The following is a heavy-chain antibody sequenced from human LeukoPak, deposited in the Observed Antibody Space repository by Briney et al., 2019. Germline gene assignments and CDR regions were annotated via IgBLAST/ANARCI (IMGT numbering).Heavy chain of an antibody. D-gene: IGHD3-22*01. Sequence: ASVKVSCKASGYTFTSYDINWVRQATGQGLEWMGWMNPNSGNTGYAQKFQGRVTMTRSTSISTAYMELSSLRSEDTAVYYCARGTRPDYYDSSGYYSPWGQGTLVTVSS. V-gene: IGHV1-8*01. J-gene: IGHJ5*02. CDR3: ARGTRPDYYDSSGYYSP. CDR2: MNPNSGNT. CDR1: GYTFTSYD.